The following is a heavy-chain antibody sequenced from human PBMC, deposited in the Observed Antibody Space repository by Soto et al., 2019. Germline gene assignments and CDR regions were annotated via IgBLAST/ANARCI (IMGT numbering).Heavy chain of an antibody. V-gene: IGHV3-23*01. D-gene: IGHD2-2*01. Sequence: FLRLSFTASGFTFSILAIGWVRQAPGKGLEGVSVSDYTCGTTYYTDSVKGRFIISRYNSKKILYLQMNSLRTEDTAIYYCAKDATSTSVCYYFYXWGRGARVTASX. CDR1: GFTFSILA. J-gene: IGHJ4*02. CDR2: SDYTCGTT. CDR3: AKDATSTSVCYYFYX.